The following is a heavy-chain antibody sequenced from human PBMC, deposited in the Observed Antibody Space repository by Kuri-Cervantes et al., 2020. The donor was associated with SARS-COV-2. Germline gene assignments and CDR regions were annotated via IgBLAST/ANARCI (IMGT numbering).Heavy chain of an antibody. CDR1: GYTFTGYY. J-gene: IGHJ6*02. V-gene: IGHV1-2*02. D-gene: IGHD2-2*01. CDR3: ARGNQLLSPGGVYYYYYGMDV. CDR2: INPNSGGT. Sequence: GGSLRLSCKASGYTFTGYYMHWVRQAPGQGLEWMGWINPNSGGTNYAQKFQGRVTMTRDTSISTAYMELSRLRSDDTAVYYCARGNQLLSPGGVYYYYYGMDVWGQGTPVTVSS.